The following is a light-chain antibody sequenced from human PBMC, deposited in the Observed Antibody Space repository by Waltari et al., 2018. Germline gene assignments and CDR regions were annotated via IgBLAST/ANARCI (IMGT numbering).Light chain of an antibody. CDR2: EGS. V-gene: IGLV2-23*01. J-gene: IGLJ2*01. Sequence: QSALTQPASVSGSLGQPITLSCTGANSDVGTYNLVSWYQQHPGKAPKLMIYEGSKRPSGVSNRFSGSQSGNTASLTISGLQAEDDGDYYCCSYAGSSTYVLFGGGTKLTVL. CDR3: CSYAGSSTYVL. CDR1: NSDVGTYNL.